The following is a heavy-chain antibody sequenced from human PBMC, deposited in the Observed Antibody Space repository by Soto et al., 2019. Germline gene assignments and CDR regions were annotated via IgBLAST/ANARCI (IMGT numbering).Heavy chain of an antibody. D-gene: IGHD1-26*01. CDR1: GYSISSGYY. Sequence: PSETLSLTCAVSGYSISSGYYWGWIRQPLGKGLEWIGSIYHSGSTYYNPSLKSRVTISVDTSKNQFSLKLSSVTAADTAVYYCASGLNKWELATFDYWGQGTLVTVSS. J-gene: IGHJ4*02. V-gene: IGHV4-38-2*01. CDR3: ASGLNKWELATFDY. CDR2: IYHSGST.